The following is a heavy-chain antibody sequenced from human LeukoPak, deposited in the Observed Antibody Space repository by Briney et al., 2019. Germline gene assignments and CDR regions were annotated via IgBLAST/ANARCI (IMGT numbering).Heavy chain of an antibody. D-gene: IGHD3-3*01. J-gene: IGHJ4*02. V-gene: IGHV4-61*02. Sequence: SETLSLTCTVSGGSISSGSYYWSWIRQPAGKGLEWIGRIYTSGSTYYNPSLKSRVTISVDTSKNQFSLKLSSVTAADTAVYYCARHFRDSHASGRRSYYDFWSGYFDYWGQGTLVTVSS. CDR3: ARHFRDSHASGRRSYYDFWSGYFDY. CDR2: IYTSGST. CDR1: GGSISSGSYY.